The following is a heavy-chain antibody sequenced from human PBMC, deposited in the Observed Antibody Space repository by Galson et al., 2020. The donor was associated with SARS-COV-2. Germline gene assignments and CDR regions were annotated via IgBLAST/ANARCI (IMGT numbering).Heavy chain of an antibody. D-gene: IGHD3-22*01. CDR1: GFTFSSYG. Sequence: QLGESLKISCAASGFTFSSYGMHWVRQAPGKGLEWVAVIWYDGSNKYYADSVKGRFTISRDNSKNTLYLQMNNLRAEDTAVYYCARDGYYYDSSGYYYPSYYYYGMDVWGQGTTVTVSS. V-gene: IGHV3-33*01. J-gene: IGHJ6*02. CDR3: ARDGYYYDSSGYYYPSYYYYGMDV. CDR2: IWYDGSNK.